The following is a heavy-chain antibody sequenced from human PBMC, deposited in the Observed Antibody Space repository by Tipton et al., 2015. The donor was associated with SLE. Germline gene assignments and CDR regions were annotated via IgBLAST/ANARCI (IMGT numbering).Heavy chain of an antibody. D-gene: IGHD2-21*01. CDR3: ATYRRGHCGDENGCFKSPVGDN. Sequence: QSGAEVKKPGESLKISCEASGYSFSNSWIGWVRQMPGKGLEWMGLIHSDASDTSDIRYSPSFRGHITFSVDKSISTAYLHWSSLRASDTAIYYCATYRRGHCGDENGCFKSPVGDNWGQGTLVTVSS. J-gene: IGHJ4*02. CDR2: IHSDASDTSDI. CDR1: GYSFSNSW. V-gene: IGHV5-51*03.